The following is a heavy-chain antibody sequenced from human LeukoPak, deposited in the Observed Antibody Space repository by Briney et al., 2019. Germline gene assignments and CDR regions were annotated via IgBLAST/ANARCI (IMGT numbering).Heavy chain of an antibody. J-gene: IGHJ6*03. CDR1: GGSIGSSHYY. CDR2: IYYSGST. V-gene: IGHV4-39*01. Sequence: PSETLSLTCTVFGGSIGSSHYYWDWLRQPPGKGLEWIGSIYYSGSTYYNPSLKSLVTISVDTSKNQFSLNLSSVPAADTAIYYCARHGCTSISCRLYYYYYYYMDVWGKGTTVTVSS. CDR3: ARHGCTSISCRLYYYYYYYMDV. D-gene: IGHD2-2*01.